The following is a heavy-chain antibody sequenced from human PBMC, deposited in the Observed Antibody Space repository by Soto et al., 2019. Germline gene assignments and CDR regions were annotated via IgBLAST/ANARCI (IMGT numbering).Heavy chain of an antibody. J-gene: IGHJ4*02. CDR3: TVVPGDFDC. Sequence: GASVKVSCKASGFTFSSSLVQWVRQARGQRLEWIGWIVAVNGNTKYAQKFQERVTLTRDMSTNTTYLELSSLRSEDTAVYYCTVVPGDFDCWGQGTLVTVSS. CDR1: GFTFSSSL. CDR2: IVAVNGNT. V-gene: IGHV1-58*01. D-gene: IGHD1-1*01.